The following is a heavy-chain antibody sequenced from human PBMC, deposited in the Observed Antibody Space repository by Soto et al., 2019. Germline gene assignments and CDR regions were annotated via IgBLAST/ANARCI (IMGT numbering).Heavy chain of an antibody. CDR3: ARQATDMVRSWYFDY. J-gene: IGHJ4*02. CDR1: GCSISSYY. CDR2: IYYSGST. D-gene: IGHD3-10*01. Sequence: PSETLSLTCTVSGCSISSYYWSWIRQPPGKGLEWIGYIYYSGSTNYNPSLKSRVTISVDTSKNQFSLKLSSVTAADTAVYYCARQATDMVRSWYFDYWGQGTLSPSP. V-gene: IGHV4-59*08.